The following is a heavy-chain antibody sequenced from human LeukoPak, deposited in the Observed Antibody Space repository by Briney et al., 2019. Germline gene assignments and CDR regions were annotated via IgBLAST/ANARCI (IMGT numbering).Heavy chain of an antibody. CDR1: GGSISSYY. Sequence: SETLSLTCTVSGGSISSYYWSWIRQPPGKGLEWIGYIYYSGSINYNPSLKSRVTISVDTSKNQFSLKLSSVTAADTAVYYCARSTGYSSGWYGGSPRFDYWGQGTLVTVSS. J-gene: IGHJ4*02. CDR3: ARSTGYSSGWYGGSPRFDY. D-gene: IGHD6-19*01. CDR2: IYYSGSI. V-gene: IGHV4-59*08.